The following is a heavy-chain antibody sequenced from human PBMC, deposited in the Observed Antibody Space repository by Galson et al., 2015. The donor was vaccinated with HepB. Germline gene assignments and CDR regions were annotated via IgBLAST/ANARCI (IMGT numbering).Heavy chain of an antibody. CDR3: ARVSAWSHFDF. Sequence: SVKVSCKASGYIFTSYDINWVRQATGQGLEWMGWTNPNSGNAGYAQKFQDRVTMTRDISTSTAYMELSSLRFDDTAVYYCARVSAWSHFDFWGQGTLVTVPP. V-gene: IGHV1-8*01. J-gene: IGHJ4*02. CDR2: TNPNSGNA. D-gene: IGHD6-19*01. CDR1: GYIFTSYD.